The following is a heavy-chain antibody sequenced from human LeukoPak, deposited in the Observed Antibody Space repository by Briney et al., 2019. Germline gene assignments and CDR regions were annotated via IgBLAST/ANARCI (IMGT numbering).Heavy chain of an antibody. J-gene: IGHJ4*02. CDR3: AKDRFDYYDSSGSHFDY. CDR2: ISGSGGST. D-gene: IGHD3-22*01. V-gene: IGHV3-23*01. CDR1: GFTFSSYA. Sequence: PGGSLRLSCAASGFTFSSYAMSWVRQAPGKGLEWVSAISGSGGSTYYADSVKGRFTISRDNSKNTLYLQMNSLRAEDTAVYYCAKDRFDYYDSSGSHFDYWGQGTLVTVSS.